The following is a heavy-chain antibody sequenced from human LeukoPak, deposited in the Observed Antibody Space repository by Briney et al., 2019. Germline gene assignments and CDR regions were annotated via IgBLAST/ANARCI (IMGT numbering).Heavy chain of an antibody. CDR1: GFTFTSDW. D-gene: IGHD5-18*01. J-gene: IGHJ4*02. Sequence: GGSLRLSCAASGFTFTSDWMHWVRQAPGKGLVWVSRINSDGRSTSYADSVKGRFTISRDNAKGTLYLQMNSLRAEDTAVYYCARGGFSYGYGLGDYWGQGTLVTVSS. V-gene: IGHV3-74*01. CDR2: INSDGRST. CDR3: ARGGFSYGYGLGDY.